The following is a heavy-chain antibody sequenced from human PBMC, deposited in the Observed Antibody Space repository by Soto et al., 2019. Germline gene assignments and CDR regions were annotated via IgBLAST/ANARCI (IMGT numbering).Heavy chain of an antibody. Sequence: QVQLVESGGGVVQPGRSLRLSCAASGFTFSSYGMHWVRQAPGKGLEWVAVIWYDGSNEQYADSVKGRFTISRDNSKNTLFLQMNSLRVEDTAVYYCARGTNWGCDYWGQGTLVTVSS. CDR1: GFTFSSYG. V-gene: IGHV3-33*01. CDR3: ARGTNWGCDY. CDR2: IWYDGSNE. D-gene: IGHD7-27*01. J-gene: IGHJ4*02.